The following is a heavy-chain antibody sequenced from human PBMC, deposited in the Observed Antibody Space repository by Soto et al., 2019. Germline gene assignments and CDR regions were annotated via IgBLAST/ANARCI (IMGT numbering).Heavy chain of an antibody. CDR2: ISYDGSNK. CDR1: GFTFSSYA. V-gene: IGHV3-30-3*01. J-gene: IGHJ6*02. Sequence: PGWSLRLSCAASGFTFSSYAMHWVRQAPGKGLEWVAVISYDGSNKYYADSVKGRFTISRDNSKNTLYLQMNSLRAEDTAVYYCARGIADRYCSSTSCWSYYYYGMDVWGQGTTVTVSS. CDR3: ARGIADRYCSSTSCWSYYYYGMDV. D-gene: IGHD2-2*01.